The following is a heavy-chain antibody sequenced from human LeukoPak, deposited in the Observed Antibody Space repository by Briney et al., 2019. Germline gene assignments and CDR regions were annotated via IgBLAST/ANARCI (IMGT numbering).Heavy chain of an antibody. V-gene: IGHV3-7*01. J-gene: IGHJ4*02. CDR2: IKQDGSEK. CDR3: ARWAGTTPLDY. D-gene: IGHD1-1*01. CDR1: GFTFSSYS. Sequence: PGGSLRLSCAASGFTFSSYSMNWVRQAPGKGLEWVANIKQDGSEKYYVDSVKGRFTISRDNAKNSLYLQMNSLRAEDTAVYYCARWAGTTPLDYWGQGTLVTVSS.